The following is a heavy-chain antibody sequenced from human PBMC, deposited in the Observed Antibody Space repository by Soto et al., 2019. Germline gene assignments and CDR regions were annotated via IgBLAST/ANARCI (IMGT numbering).Heavy chain of an antibody. D-gene: IGHD1-1*01. Sequence: ASETLSLTSSLSADSISSYYWSWIRQPAGKGLQWIGRIQYSGYTNYNPSLKSRVTMSVDTSKNQFSLKLTSVTAADTAVYYCAREGGYSENFYTPFDYWGQGTLVTVSS. CDR2: IQYSGYT. J-gene: IGHJ4*02. CDR3: AREGGYSENFYTPFDY. V-gene: IGHV4-4*07. CDR1: ADSISSYY.